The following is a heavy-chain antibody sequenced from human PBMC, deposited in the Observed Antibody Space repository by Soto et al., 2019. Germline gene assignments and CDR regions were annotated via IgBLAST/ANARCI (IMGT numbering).Heavy chain of an antibody. V-gene: IGHV4-59*02. Sequence: PSETLSLTCSVSAGSVSNYYWSWVRQPPGKSLEWIGYIYYTGTHDYNPSLRGRATISVDPSKDQFSLKLTSATAEDTAVYYCSRDRERHTSGLLSCDPWGKGIPVTVSS. CDR2: IYYTGTH. CDR1: AGSVSNYY. J-gene: IGHJ5*02. CDR3: SRDRERHTSGLLSCDP. D-gene: IGHD3-3*01.